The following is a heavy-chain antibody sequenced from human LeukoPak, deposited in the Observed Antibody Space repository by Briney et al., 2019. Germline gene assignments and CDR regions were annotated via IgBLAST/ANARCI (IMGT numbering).Heavy chain of an antibody. CDR3: ARGPRITVAGTFFDY. V-gene: IGHV3-23*01. D-gene: IGHD6-19*01. CDR1: GFTFDFYA. CDR2: ISGSGGGST. J-gene: IGHJ4*02. Sequence: PGGSLRLSCAASGFTFDFYAMNWVRQAPGKGLEWVSSISGSGGGSTYYEDSVKGRFTISRDNSKNTLYLQMNSLRAEDTALYYCARGPRITVAGTFFDYWGQGTLVTVSS.